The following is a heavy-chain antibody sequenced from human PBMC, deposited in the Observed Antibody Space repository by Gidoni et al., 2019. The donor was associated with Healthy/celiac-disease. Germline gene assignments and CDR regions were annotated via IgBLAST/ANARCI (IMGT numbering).Heavy chain of an antibody. CDR1: GFTFSSYG. J-gene: IGHJ6*02. D-gene: IGHD2-15*01. V-gene: IGHV3-30*02. CDR2: IRYDGSNK. Sequence: QVQLVESGGGVVQPGRSLRLSCAASGFTFSSYGMPWVRQAPGKGLEWVAFIRYDGSNKYYADSVKGRFTISRDNSKNTLYLQMNSLRAEDTAVYYCAKGYCSGGSCYSYYYYYGMDVWGQGTTVTVSS. CDR3: AKGYCSGGSCYSYYYYYGMDV.